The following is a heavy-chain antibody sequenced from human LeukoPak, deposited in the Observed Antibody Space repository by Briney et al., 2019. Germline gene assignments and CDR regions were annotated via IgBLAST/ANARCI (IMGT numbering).Heavy chain of an antibody. D-gene: IGHD2-2*01. J-gene: IGHJ4*02. V-gene: IGHV4-31*03. CDR2: IYYSGST. Sequence: PSQTLSLPCTVSGGSISSGGYYWSWIRQHPGKGLEWIGNIYYSGSTYYNPSLKSRVTISVETSKNQFSLKLSSVTAADTAVYYCAIAGYCSSTSCRRKTPFDYWGQGTLVTVSS. CDR1: GGSISSGGYY. CDR3: AIAGYCSSTSCRRKTPFDY.